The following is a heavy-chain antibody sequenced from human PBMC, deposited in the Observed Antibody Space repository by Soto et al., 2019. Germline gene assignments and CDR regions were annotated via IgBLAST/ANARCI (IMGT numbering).Heavy chain of an antibody. CDR3: ARGQAYGDYWFDP. D-gene: IGHD4-17*01. CDR1: GGSISRGGYY. Sequence: PSETLSLTCTVSGGSISRGGYYWSWIRQHPGKGLEWIGYIYYSGSTYYNPSLKSRVTISVDTSKNQFSLKLSSVTAADTAVYYCARGQAYGDYWFDPWGQGTLVTVSS. CDR2: IYYSGST. J-gene: IGHJ5*02. V-gene: IGHV4-31*03.